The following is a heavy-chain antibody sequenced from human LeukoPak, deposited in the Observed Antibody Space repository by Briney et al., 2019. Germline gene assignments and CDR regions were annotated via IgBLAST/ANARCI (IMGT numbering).Heavy chain of an antibody. J-gene: IGHJ4*02. Sequence: PGGSLRLSCAASGFTFNSYSMNWVRQAPGKGLEWLSSISRSSTYIYYVDSVEGRFTSSRDNAKSSLFLQMNSLRAEDTAVYYCARESMAVGASYFGYWGQGTLVTVSS. CDR2: ISRSSTYI. CDR1: GFTFNSYS. CDR3: ARESMAVGASYFGY. D-gene: IGHD2-15*01. V-gene: IGHV3-21*01.